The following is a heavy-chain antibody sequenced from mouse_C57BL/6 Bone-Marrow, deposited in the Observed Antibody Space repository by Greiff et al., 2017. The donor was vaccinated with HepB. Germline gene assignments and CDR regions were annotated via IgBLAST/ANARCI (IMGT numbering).Heavy chain of an antibody. J-gene: IGHJ1*03. Sequence: EVKLQESGGDLVKPGGSLKLSCAASGFTFSSYGMSWVRQTPDKRLEWVATISSGGSYTYYPDSVKGRFTISRDNAKNTLYLQMSSLKSEDTAMYYCAIGTVEGRWYFDVWGTGTTVTVSS. CDR1: GFTFSSYG. CDR2: ISSGGSYT. V-gene: IGHV5-6*01. D-gene: IGHD1-1*01. CDR3: AIGTVEGRWYFDV.